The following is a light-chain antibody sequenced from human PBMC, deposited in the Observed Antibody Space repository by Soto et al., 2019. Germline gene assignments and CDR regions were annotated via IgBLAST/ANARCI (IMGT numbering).Light chain of an antibody. CDR1: SSDNGAYNF. V-gene: IGLV2-14*03. CDR2: DVN. J-gene: IGLJ2*01. Sequence: QSVLTQPASVSGSPGQSITISCTGTSSDNGAYNFVSWYQQHPGKAPKLMLYDVNIRPSGVSNRFSGSKSGNTASLTISGLQAEDDADYYCTSWTTSTTMLFGGGTKLTVL. CDR3: TSWTTSTTML.